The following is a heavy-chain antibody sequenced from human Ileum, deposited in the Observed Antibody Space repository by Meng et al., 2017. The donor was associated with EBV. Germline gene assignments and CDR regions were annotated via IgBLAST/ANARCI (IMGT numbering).Heavy chain of an antibody. V-gene: IGHV4-61*08. Sequence: VQRLELGPLPVNPSEPRSLSGLASGRSGSSGGNYCSWIRPPPGKGLEWIGYIYNSGSTNYNPSLKSRVTISVDTSKNQFSLKLSSVTAADTAVYYCARDGYSSGSDWGQGTLVTVSS. J-gene: IGHJ4*02. CDR1: GRSGSSGGNY. D-gene: IGHD6-19*01. CDR3: ARDGYSSGSD. CDR2: IYNSGST.